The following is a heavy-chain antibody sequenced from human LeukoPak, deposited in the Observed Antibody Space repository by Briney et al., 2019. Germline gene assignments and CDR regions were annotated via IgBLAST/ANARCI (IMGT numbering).Heavy chain of an antibody. CDR2: INPSGGST. J-gene: IGHJ4*02. CDR3: ARGPRPGDYDSSGYYYFDY. CDR1: GYTFTSYY. V-gene: IGHV1-46*01. D-gene: IGHD3-22*01. Sequence: GASVKVSCKASGYTFTSYYMHWVRQAPGQGLEWMGIINPSGGSTSYAQKFQGRVTMTRDTSKNQFSLKLSSVTAADTAVYYCARGPRPGDYDSSGYYYFDYWGQGTLVTVSS.